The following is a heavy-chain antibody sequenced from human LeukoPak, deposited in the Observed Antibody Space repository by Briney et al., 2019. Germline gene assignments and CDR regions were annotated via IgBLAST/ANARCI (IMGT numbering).Heavy chain of an antibody. D-gene: IGHD5-12*01. CDR3: ARVGYSGWNLEY. Sequence: QSGGSLRLSCAASGFTFRSYWMSWVRQAPGKGLEWVANINQGGSVKYYVDSVKGRFTISRDDAKNSLYVQMNSLRDEDTAVYYCARVGYSGWNLEYWGQGTLVTVSS. V-gene: IGHV3-7*01. J-gene: IGHJ4*02. CDR1: GFTFRSYW. CDR2: INQGGSVK.